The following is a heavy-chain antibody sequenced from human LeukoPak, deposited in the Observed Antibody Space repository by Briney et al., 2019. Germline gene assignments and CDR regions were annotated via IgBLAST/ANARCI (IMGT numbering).Heavy chain of an antibody. CDR2: ISAYNGNT. V-gene: IGHV1-18*01. J-gene: IGHJ1*01. CDR3: ASATSYYDSSGYYPEYFQH. Sequence: GASVKVSCKASGYTFTSYGISWVRQAPGQGLEWMGWISAYNGNTNYAQKLQGRVTMTTDTSTSTAYMELRSLRSDDTAVYYCASATSYYDSSGYYPEYFQHWGRGTLVTVSS. D-gene: IGHD3-22*01. CDR1: GYTFTSYG.